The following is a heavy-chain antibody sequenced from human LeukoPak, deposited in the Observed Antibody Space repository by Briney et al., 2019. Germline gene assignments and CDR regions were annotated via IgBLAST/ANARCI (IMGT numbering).Heavy chain of an antibody. CDR3: ATEVDYDILTGQNWFDP. Sequence: SVKVSCKASGGTFSSYAISWVRQAPGQGLEWMGGIIPIFGTANYAQKFQGRVTITADESTSTAYMELSSLRSEDTAVYYCATEVDYDILTGQNWFDPWGQGTLVTVSS. J-gene: IGHJ5*02. CDR1: GGTFSSYA. V-gene: IGHV1-69*13. CDR2: IIPIFGTA. D-gene: IGHD3-9*01.